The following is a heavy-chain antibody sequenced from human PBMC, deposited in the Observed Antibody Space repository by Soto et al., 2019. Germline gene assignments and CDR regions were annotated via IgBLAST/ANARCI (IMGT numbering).Heavy chain of an antibody. CDR3: VNDLRAYLNAMDV. D-gene: IGHD3-16*01. Sequence: QVQLVESGGGVVQPGRSLRLSCAASGFTFSRYGMHWVRQAPGKGLEWVAAISNVGSDKYYGDSVKGRFTISRDNSKNTLRLQMNSLRVEDTALYYCVNDLRAYLNAMDVWGLGTTVIVSS. V-gene: IGHV3-30*18. J-gene: IGHJ6*02. CDR2: ISNVGSDK. CDR1: GFTFSRYG.